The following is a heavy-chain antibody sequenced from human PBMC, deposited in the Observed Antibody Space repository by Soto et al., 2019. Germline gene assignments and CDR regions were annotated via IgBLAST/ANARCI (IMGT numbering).Heavy chain of an antibody. D-gene: IGHD3-22*01. Sequence: EVQLLESGGDLVQPGGSLRLSCAASGFTFGTYAMAWVRQAPGRGLEWVSALSSSGGNTYYADSVKGRFTISRDNSKNTLYLQINSLRAEDTAVDYCAKKLGYSNSRGYYPGAFDYWGQGTPVTVSS. CDR2: LSSSGGNT. J-gene: IGHJ4*02. CDR3: AKKLGYSNSRGYYPGAFDY. CDR1: GFTFGTYA. V-gene: IGHV3-23*01.